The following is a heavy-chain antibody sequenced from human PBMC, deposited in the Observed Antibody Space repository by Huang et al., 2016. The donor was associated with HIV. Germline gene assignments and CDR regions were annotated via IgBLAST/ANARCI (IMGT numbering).Heavy chain of an antibody. CDR1: GFRFSDYY. Sequence: QVHLVESGGGLVKPGGSLRVSCSASGFRFSDYYMSWIRQSPGKCLEWVSYISNSGSAIYYADSVKGRFTISRENAKNSLNLQMNNLRTDDTGIYYCARAGLAAAGAFDDWGPGTMLTVSS. V-gene: IGHV3-11*01. CDR2: ISNSGSAI. J-gene: IGHJ3*01. D-gene: IGHD6-13*01. CDR3: ARAGLAAAGAFDD.